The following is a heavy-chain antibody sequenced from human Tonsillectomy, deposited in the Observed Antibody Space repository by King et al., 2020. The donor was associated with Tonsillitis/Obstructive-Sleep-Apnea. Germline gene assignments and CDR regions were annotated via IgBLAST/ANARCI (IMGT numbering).Heavy chain of an antibody. D-gene: IGHD2-2*01. CDR2: IIPISGTA. CDR3: AREGYCSSTSCPKARFEP. CDR1: GGTFSNYA. Sequence: GQLVQYGAEVKKPGSSVKVSCKAPGGTFSNYAISWVRQAPGQRLEWMGGIIPISGTANYAQKFQDRVTITADESTSTVYMELSSLRSEDTAVYYCAREGYCSSTSCPKARFEPWGQGTLVTVSS. J-gene: IGHJ5*02. V-gene: IGHV1-69*01.